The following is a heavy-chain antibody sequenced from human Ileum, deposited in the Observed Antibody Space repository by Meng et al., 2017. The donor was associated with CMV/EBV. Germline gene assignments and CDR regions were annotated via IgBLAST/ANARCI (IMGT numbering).Heavy chain of an antibody. V-gene: IGHV3-66*01. CDR3: AREGAGY. CDR2: IYSGGIT. CDR1: GFIVSSNY. D-gene: IGHD3-16*01. Sequence: GGVGGGFVRAGGSLRLSCAASGFIVSSNYMSWVRQPPGKGLEWVSVIYSGGITYYADSVKGRFTISRDNSKNTLFLQMNSLRAEDTAVYYCAREGAGYWGQGTLVTASS. J-gene: IGHJ4*02.